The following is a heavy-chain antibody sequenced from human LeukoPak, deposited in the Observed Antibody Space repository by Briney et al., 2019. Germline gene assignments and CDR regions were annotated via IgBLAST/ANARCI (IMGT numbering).Heavy chain of an antibody. J-gene: IGHJ5*02. CDR1: GYTFTGYY. Sequence: ASVKVSCKASGYTFTGYYMHWVRQAPGQGLEWMGWINPNSGGTNYAQKFQGWVTMTRDTSISTAYMELSRLRSDDTAVYYCARGGDIVVVPVPTSRFDLWGQGTLVTVSS. CDR2: INPNSGGT. V-gene: IGHV1-2*04. D-gene: IGHD2-2*01. CDR3: ARGGDIVVVPVPTSRFDL.